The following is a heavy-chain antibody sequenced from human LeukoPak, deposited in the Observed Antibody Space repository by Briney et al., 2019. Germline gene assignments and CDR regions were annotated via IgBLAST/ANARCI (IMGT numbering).Heavy chain of an antibody. V-gene: IGHV3-48*03. CDR1: GFTFSSYE. D-gene: IGHD2/OR15-2a*01. J-gene: IGHJ6*03. CDR2: ISSSGSTI. Sequence: GGSLRLSCAASGFTFSSYEMNWVRQAPGKGLEWVSYISSSGSTIYYADSVKGRFTISRDNAKNSLFLQMNSLRAEDTATYYCARGEFGDYYYFYMDVWGKGTTVTVSS. CDR3: ARGEFGDYYYFYMDV.